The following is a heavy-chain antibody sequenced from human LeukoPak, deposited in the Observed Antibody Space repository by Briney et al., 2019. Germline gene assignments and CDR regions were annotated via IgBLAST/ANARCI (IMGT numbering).Heavy chain of an antibody. J-gene: IGHJ6*03. CDR1: GGSINNYF. CDR3: ARVAHGDYYYYYMDV. CDR2: ISHSGIT. Sequence: PSETLSLTCTVSGGSINNYFWSWIRLTPGKGLEWIGYISHSGITNYNPSLKSRVSLSLDTSESQFSLKLSSVTAADTAVYYCARVAHGDYYYYYMDVWGKGTTVTVSS. V-gene: IGHV4-59*08. D-gene: IGHD2-8*01.